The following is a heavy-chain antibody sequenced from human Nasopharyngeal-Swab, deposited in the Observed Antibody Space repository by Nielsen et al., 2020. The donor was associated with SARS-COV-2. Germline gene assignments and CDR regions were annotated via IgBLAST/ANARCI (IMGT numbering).Heavy chain of an antibody. CDR2: ISSSSSYI. V-gene: IGHV3-21*01. Sequence: GESLKISCAASGFTFSSYWMSWVRQAPGKGLEWVSSISSSSSYIYYADSVKGRFTISRDNAKNSLYLQMNSLRAEDTAVYYCARDRVPYDSSGYSHGYYGMDVWGQGTTVTVSS. D-gene: IGHD3-22*01. J-gene: IGHJ6*02. CDR3: ARDRVPYDSSGYSHGYYGMDV. CDR1: GFTFSSYW.